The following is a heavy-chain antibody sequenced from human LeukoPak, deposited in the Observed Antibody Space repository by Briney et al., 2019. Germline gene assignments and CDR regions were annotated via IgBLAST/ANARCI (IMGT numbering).Heavy chain of an antibody. Sequence: SETLSLTCTVSGGSISSSSHYWGWIRQPPGKGLEWIGSMYYSGSTHYNASLKSRVTISVDTSKNQFSLKLSSVTAADTAVYYCARRGYSSGWYYFDYWGQGTLVTVSS. CDR1: GGSISSSSHY. D-gene: IGHD6-19*01. V-gene: IGHV4-39*01. CDR2: MYYSGST. J-gene: IGHJ4*02. CDR3: ARRGYSSGWYYFDY.